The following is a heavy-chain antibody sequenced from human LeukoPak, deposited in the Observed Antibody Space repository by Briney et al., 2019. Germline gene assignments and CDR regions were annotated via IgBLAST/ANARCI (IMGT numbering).Heavy chain of an antibody. CDR2: ISYDGSNK. CDR3: AKDHLYGSGSYYNSYAYYFDY. D-gene: IGHD3-10*01. Sequence: GGSLRLSCAASGFTFSSYGMHWVRQAPGKGLEWVAVISYDGSNKYYADSVKGRFTISRDNSKNTLYLQMNSLRTEDTAVYYCAKDHLYGSGSYYNSYAYYFDYWGQGALVTVSS. J-gene: IGHJ4*02. V-gene: IGHV3-30*18. CDR1: GFTFSSYG.